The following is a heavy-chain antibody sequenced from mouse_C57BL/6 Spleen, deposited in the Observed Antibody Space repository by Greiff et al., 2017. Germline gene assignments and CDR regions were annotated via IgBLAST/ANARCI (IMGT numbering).Heavy chain of an antibody. CDR2: IDPSDSAT. J-gene: IGHJ1*03. V-gene: IGHV1-52*01. Sequence: QVQLQQPGAELVRPGSSVKLSCKASGYTFTSYWMHWVKQRPIQGLEWIGNIDPSDSATHYNQKFKDKATLTVDKSSSTAYMQLSRLTSEDSAVYYCARGYGSSCADVWGTGTTVTVSS. D-gene: IGHD1-1*01. CDR1: GYTFTSYW. CDR3: ARGYGSSCADV.